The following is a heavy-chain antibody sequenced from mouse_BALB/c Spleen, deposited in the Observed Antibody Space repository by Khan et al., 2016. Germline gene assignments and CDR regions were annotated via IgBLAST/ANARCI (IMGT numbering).Heavy chain of an antibody. Sequence: QVQLQQSGAELMKPGASVKISCKATGYTFSNYWIEWVKQRPGHGLEWIGEILPGSDRTNYNETFKGKATFTADTSSNTAYMQLSSRTSEATAVYYCARAGYSMDYWGQGTSVTVSA. CDR1: GYTFSNYW. J-gene: IGHJ4*01. CDR3: ARAGYSMDY. V-gene: IGHV1-9*01. CDR2: ILPGSDRT.